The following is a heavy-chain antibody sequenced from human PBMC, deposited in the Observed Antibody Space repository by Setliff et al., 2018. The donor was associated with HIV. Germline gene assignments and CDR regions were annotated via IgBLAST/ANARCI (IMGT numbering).Heavy chain of an antibody. J-gene: IGHJ3*01. Sequence: ASVKVSCKASGYTFTTYYMHWVRQAPGQGLEWMGIINPSGGSTSYAQNFQGRVTMTRDTSTSTVYMEFSSLTSEDTAMYYCAKGYSLQTDDALDFWGQGTLVTVSS. CDR3: AKGYSLQTDDALDF. D-gene: IGHD1-26*01. CDR2: INPSGGST. CDR1: GYTFTTYY. V-gene: IGHV1-46*01.